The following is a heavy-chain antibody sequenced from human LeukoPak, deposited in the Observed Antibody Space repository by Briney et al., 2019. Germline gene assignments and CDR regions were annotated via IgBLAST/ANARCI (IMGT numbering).Heavy chain of an antibody. CDR3: ARGYSRWLQADY. Sequence: SETLSLTCTVSGGSISSYYWSWIRQPPGKGLEWIGYIYYSGSTNYNPSPKSRVTISVDTSKNQFSLKLSSVTAADTAVYYCARGYSRWLQADYWGQGTLVTVSS. CDR2: IYYSGST. CDR1: GGSISSYY. J-gene: IGHJ4*02. V-gene: IGHV4-59*01. D-gene: IGHD5-24*01.